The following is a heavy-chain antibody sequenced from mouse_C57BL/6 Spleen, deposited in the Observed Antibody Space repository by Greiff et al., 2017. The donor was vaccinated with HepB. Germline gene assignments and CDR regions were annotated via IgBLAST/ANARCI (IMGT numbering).Heavy chain of an antibody. CDR2: INPNNGGT. J-gene: IGHJ3*01. D-gene: IGHD1-1*01. Sequence: VQLQQSGPELVKPGASVKISCKASGYTFTDYYMNWVKQSHGKSLEWIGDINPNNGGTSYNQKFKGKATLTVDKSSSTAYMELRSLTSEDSAVYYCARRDYYYALGAYWGQGTLVTVSA. CDR1: GYTFTDYY. CDR3: ARRDYYYALGAY. V-gene: IGHV1-26*01.